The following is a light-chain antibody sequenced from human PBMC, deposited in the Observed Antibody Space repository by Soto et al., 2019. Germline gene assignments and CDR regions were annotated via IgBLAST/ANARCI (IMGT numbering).Light chain of an antibody. V-gene: IGLV2-14*01. Sequence: QSALTQPASVSGSPGQSITISCTGTSSDVGGYNHVSWYQQHPGKAPKLMIFDVSNRPSGVSNRFSGSKSGNTASLTISGLQAEDEGDYYCSSYASSSTLVMFGGGTKLAVL. CDR3: SSYASSSTLVM. J-gene: IGLJ3*02. CDR1: SSDVGGYNH. CDR2: DVS.